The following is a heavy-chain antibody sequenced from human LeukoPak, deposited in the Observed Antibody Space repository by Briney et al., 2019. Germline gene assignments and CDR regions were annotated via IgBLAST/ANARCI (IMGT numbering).Heavy chain of an antibody. CDR2: INSDGSST. CDR3: ATGQGHGMDV. CDR1: GFTFSSYW. Sequence: GGSLRLSCAASGFTFSSYWMHWVRQAPGKGLVWVSRINSDGSSTSYADSVKGRFTVSRDNAKNTLYLQMNGLRAEDTAVYYCATGQGHGMDVWGQGTTVTVSS. D-gene: IGHD1-14*01. V-gene: IGHV3-74*01. J-gene: IGHJ6*02.